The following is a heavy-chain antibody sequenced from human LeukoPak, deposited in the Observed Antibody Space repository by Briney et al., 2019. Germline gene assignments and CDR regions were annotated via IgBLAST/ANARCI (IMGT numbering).Heavy chain of an antibody. V-gene: IGHV3-49*04. CDR2: IRSKAYGGTT. CDR3: KSFAYYGSGSYYNLFDY. Sequence: SPRLSCTASGFTFGDYAMSWVRQTPGKGLEWVGFIRSKAYGGTTEYAASVKGRFTISRDDSKSIAYLQMNSLKTEDTAVYYCKSFAYYGSGSYYNLFDYWGQGTLVTVSS. J-gene: IGHJ4*02. D-gene: IGHD3-10*01. CDR1: GFTFGDYA.